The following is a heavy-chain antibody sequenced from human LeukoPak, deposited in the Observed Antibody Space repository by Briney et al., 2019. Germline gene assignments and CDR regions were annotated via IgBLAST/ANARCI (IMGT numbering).Heavy chain of an antibody. D-gene: IGHD5-18*01. CDR2: INQDGSLK. CDR3: ARDLRTGYTYGYPLDY. V-gene: IGHV3-7*01. J-gene: IGHJ4*02. CDR1: GFTFSHYW. Sequence: GGSLRLSCAASGFTFSHYWMTWVRQAPGKGLEWVANINQDGSLKYYVDSVKGRFTISRDNAKNSLYLQMNSLRAEDTAFYYCARDLRTGYTYGYPLDYWGQGTLVTVSS.